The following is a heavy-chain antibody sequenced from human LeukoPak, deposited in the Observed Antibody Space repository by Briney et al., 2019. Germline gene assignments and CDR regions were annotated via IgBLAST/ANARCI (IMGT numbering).Heavy chain of an antibody. CDR3: AREIDDSGAAGIGYYYYGMDV. CDR2: IYYSGST. V-gene: IGHV4-59*12. CDR1: GGSISSYY. Sequence: SETLSLTCTVSGGSISSYYWSWIRQPPGKGLEWIGYIYYSGSTNYNPSLKSRVTISVDTSKNQFSLKLSSVTAADTAVYYCAREIDDSGAAGIGYYYYGMDVWGQGTTVTVSS. D-gene: IGHD6-13*01. J-gene: IGHJ6*02.